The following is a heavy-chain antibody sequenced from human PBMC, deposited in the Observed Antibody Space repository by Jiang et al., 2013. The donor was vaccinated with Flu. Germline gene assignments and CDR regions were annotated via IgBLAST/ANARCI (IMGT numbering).Heavy chain of an antibody. Sequence: TVSGGSISSSSYYWGWIRQPPGKGLEWIGSIYYSGSTYYNPSLKSRVTISVDTSKNQFSLKLSPVTAADTAVYYCARDHARLNWFDPWGQGTLVTVSS. V-gene: IGHV4-39*07. D-gene: IGHD6-25*01. CDR3: ARDHARLNWFDP. CDR2: IYYSGST. J-gene: IGHJ5*02. CDR1: GGSISSSSYY.